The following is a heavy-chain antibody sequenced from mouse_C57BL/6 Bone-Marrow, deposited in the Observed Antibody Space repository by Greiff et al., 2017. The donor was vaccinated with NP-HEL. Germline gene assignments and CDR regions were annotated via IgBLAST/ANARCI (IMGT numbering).Heavy chain of an antibody. J-gene: IGHJ3*01. Sequence: VQLQESGPGLVAPSPCLSLTCTVSGFSLTSYGVDWVRQSPGKGLEWLGVIWGVGSTNYKSARKYRLSISKENSKSEVFLKRNSLHADDTAMYYGAIYYGYDGAWFAYWGQGTLVTVSA. V-gene: IGHV2-6*01. CDR1: GFSLTSYG. CDR3: AIYYGYDGAWFAY. D-gene: IGHD2-2*01. CDR2: IWGVGST.